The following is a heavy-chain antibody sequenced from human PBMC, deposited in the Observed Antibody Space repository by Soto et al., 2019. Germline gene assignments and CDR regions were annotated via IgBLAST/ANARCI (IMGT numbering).Heavy chain of an antibody. V-gene: IGHV3-73*01. D-gene: IGHD3-3*01. J-gene: IGHJ6*03. Sequence: GGSLRLSCAASGFTFSGSAMHWVRQASGKGLEWVGRIGSKGNNYATAYGASLKGRFTISRDDSKNTAYLQMNSLNTEDTAVYYCSRQASDFWSGKPQYYMDVWGKGTTVTVSS. CDR3: SRQASDFWSGKPQYYMDV. CDR1: GFTFSGSA. CDR2: IGSKGNNYAT.